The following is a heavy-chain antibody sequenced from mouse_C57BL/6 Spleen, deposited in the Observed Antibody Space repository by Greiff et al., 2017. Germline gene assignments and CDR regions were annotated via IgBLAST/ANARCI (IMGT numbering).Heavy chain of an antibody. CDR1: GYTFTSYW. CDR2: IHPSDSDT. V-gene: IGHV1-74*01. J-gene: IGHJ3*01. D-gene: IGHD2-4*01. Sequence: QVQLQQPGAELVKPGASVKVSCKASGYTFTSYWMHWVKQRPGPGLEWIGRIHPSDSDTNYNQKFKGTATLTVDKSSSSSYLQPSSLTSEDSAVYYCAIGGINDYDDGFAYWGQGTLVTVSA. CDR3: AIGGINDYDDGFAY.